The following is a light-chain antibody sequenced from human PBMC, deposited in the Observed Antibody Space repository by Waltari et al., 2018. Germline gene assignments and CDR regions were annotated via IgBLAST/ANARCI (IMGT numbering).Light chain of an antibody. CDR2: GAS. J-gene: IGKJ1*01. V-gene: IGKV3-20*01. CDR1: QSVSRT. Sequence: EIVLTQSRGTLCLSPGEGATLSCRASQSVSRTLAWYQQKPGQAPRLLIYGASRRATGIPDRFSGSGSGTDFSLTISRLEPDDSAVYFCQHYVSLPATFGQGTKVEIK. CDR3: QHYVSLPAT.